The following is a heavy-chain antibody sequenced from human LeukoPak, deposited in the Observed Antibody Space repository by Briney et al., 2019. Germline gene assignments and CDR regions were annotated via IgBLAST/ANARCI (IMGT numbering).Heavy chain of an antibody. J-gene: IGHJ4*02. CDR1: GGTFSGYY. D-gene: IGHD3-16*02. V-gene: IGHV4-34*01. Sequence: PSETLSLTCAVYGGTFSGYYWNWIRQPPGEGLEWIGEINHSGTTNYNPSLKTRVTISVDTSKNQFSLKVGSVTAGDTAVYYCARSYDYVWGSYRYTPTFDYWGQGNLVTVCS. CDR2: INHSGTT. CDR3: ARSYDYVWGSYRYTPTFDY.